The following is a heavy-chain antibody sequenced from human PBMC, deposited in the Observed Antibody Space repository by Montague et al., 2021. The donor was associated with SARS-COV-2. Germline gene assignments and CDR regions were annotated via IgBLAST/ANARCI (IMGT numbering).Heavy chain of an antibody. CDR1: GFTFSSYS. V-gene: IGHV3-21*01. Sequence: SLRLSCAASGFTFSSYSMNWVRQAPGKGLEWVSSISSSSSYIYYADSVKGRFTISRDNAKNSLYLQMNSLRAEDTAVYYCAREVRGYHNWVDPWGQGTLVTVSS. CDR2: ISSSSSYI. D-gene: IGHD2-2*01. J-gene: IGHJ5*02. CDR3: AREVRGYHNWVDP.